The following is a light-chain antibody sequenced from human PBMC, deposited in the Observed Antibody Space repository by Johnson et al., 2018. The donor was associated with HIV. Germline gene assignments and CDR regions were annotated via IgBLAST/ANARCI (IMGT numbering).Light chain of an antibody. CDR2: DND. V-gene: IGLV1-51*01. J-gene: IGLJ1*01. CDR3: ATWDNSLSSGGV. CDR1: SSNIGINY. Sequence: QSVLTQSPSVSAAPGQNITISCSGSSSNIGINYISWYQQLPGTAPKILIYDNDKRPSRIPDRFSGSKSGTSATLGITGLQTGDEADYYCATWDNSLSSGGVFGTGTKVTVL.